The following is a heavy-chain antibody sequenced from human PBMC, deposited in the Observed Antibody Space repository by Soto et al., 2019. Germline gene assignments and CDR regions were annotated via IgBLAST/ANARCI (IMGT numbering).Heavy chain of an antibody. J-gene: IGHJ6*02. V-gene: IGHV1-46*01. CDR1: GYTFTSYY. Sequence: GASVKVSCKASGYTFTSYYMHWVRQAPGQGLEWMGIINPSGGSTSYAQKFQGRVTMTRDTSTSTVYMELSSLRSEDTAVYCCASAYDFWSGSTLSNYYYGMDVWGQGTTVTVSS. D-gene: IGHD3-3*01. CDR3: ASAYDFWSGSTLSNYYYGMDV. CDR2: INPSGGST.